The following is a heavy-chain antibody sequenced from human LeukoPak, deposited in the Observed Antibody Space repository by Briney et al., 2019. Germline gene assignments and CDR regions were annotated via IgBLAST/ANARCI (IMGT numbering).Heavy chain of an antibody. V-gene: IGHV1-69*05. D-gene: IGHD2-2*01. CDR1: GYTFTGYY. Sequence: GASVKVSCKASGYTFTGYYMHWVRQAPGQGLEWMGGIIPIFGTANYAQKFQGRVTITTDESTSTAYMELSSLRSEDTAVYYCARDSGHCSSTSCCILTGTWGQGTLVTVSS. J-gene: IGHJ4*02. CDR3: ARDSGHCSSTSCCILTGT. CDR2: IIPIFGTA.